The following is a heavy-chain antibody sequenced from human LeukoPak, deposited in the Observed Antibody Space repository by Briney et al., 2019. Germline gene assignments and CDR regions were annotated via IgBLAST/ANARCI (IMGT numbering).Heavy chain of an antibody. V-gene: IGHV4-59*01. CDR2: IYYSGST. Sequence: PSETLSLTCTVSGGSISSYYWSWIRQPPGKGLEWIGYIYYSGSTKYNPSLKSRVTISVDMSKNQFSLKLSSVTAADTAVYYCARVPLPGTAAAAPNWYFDLWGRGTLVTVSS. J-gene: IGHJ2*01. CDR3: ARVPLPGTAAAAPNWYFDL. CDR1: GGSISSYY. D-gene: IGHD6-13*01.